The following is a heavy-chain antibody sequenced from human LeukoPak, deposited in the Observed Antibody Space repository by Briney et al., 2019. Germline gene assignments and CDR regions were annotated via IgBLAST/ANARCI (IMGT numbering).Heavy chain of an antibody. CDR2: IYYSGST. J-gene: IGHJ4*02. V-gene: IGHV4-39*07. CDR1: GGSISSSSYY. D-gene: IGHD4-23*01. Sequence: SETLSLTCTVSGGSISSSSYYWGWIRQPPGKGLEWIGSIYYSGSTYYNPSLKSRVAISVDTSKNQFSLKLSSVTAADTAVYYCARDKGDDYGGNYFDYWGQGTLVTVSS. CDR3: ARDKGDDYGGNYFDY.